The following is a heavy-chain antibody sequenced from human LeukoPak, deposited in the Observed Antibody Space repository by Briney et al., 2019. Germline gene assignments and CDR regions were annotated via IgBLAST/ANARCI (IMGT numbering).Heavy chain of an antibody. D-gene: IGHD4-11*01. CDR2: IWYDGTNI. J-gene: IGHJ4*02. CDR1: GLILSSYG. V-gene: IGHV3-33*01. CDR3: ARDAGGAFGNYVNYFDY. Sequence: GTSLRLSCAASGLILSSYGIHWVRQAPGKGLEWVAVIWYDGTNIYHGDSVKGRFSISRDNSKNTVYLQMDSPRAEDTAVYYCARDAGGAFGNYVNYFDYWGQGTLVTVSS.